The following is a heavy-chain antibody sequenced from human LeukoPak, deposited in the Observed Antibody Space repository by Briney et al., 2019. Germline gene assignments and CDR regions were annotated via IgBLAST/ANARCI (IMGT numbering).Heavy chain of an antibody. CDR2: ISYTGTYI. V-gene: IGHV3-21*04. J-gene: IGHJ4*02. D-gene: IGHD1-26*01. CDR3: VRDRGTYRPIDY. CDR1: GFTFSSYS. Sequence: GGSLRLSSAASGFTFSSYSMNWVRQAPGKGLEWVSSISYTGTYIYYADSVKGRFTISRDNAQNSLYLQMNSLRAEDTAIYYCVRDRGTYRPIDYWGQGTLVTVSS.